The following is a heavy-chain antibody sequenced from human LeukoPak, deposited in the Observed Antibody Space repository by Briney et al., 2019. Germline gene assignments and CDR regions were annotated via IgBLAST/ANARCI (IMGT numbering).Heavy chain of an antibody. CDR2: INRDGSGT. Sequence: GGSLRLSCATSGFTLSTYWMHWVRQAPGKGLVWVSRINRDGSGTSYADSVKGRFTISRDNAKNTLYLQMDSLRPEYTAIYYCARSDWFDSWGQGTLVTVSS. CDR3: ARSDWFDS. J-gene: IGHJ5*01. CDR1: GFTLSTYW. V-gene: IGHV3-74*01.